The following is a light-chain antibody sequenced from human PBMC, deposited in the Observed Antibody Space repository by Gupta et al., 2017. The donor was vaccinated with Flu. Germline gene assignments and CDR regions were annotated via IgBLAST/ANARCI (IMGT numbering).Light chain of an antibody. J-gene: IGLJ1*01. Sequence: SPGQTATITCSGDNLGNKYTCWYQQKPGQSPVLVIYEDEKRPSGIPERFSSSNTGNTATLTISGTQAMDEADYYCQAWDSSTGVFGPGTKVTVL. V-gene: IGLV3-1*01. CDR2: EDE. CDR3: QAWDSSTGV. CDR1: NLGNKY.